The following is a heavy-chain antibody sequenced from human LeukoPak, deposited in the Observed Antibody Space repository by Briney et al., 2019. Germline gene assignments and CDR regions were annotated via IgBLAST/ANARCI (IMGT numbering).Heavy chain of an antibody. CDR2: ISSYNGDT. Sequence: ASVKVSCKASGYTFTSYGFSWVRQAPGQGLEWMGWISSYNGDTNYAQRVQDRVTMTTDTATSTVYMELRSLRSDDTAVYYCARVPLGDSSTYYYPKPDWFDPWGQGTLVIVSS. D-gene: IGHD3-22*01. CDR3: ARVPLGDSSTYYYPKPDWFDP. CDR1: GYTFTSYG. V-gene: IGHV1-18*01. J-gene: IGHJ5*02.